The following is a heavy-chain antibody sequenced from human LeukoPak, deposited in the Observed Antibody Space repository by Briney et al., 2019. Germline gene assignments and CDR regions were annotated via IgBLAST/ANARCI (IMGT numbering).Heavy chain of an antibody. J-gene: IGHJ6*02. V-gene: IGHV4-31*03. Sequence: PSQTLSLICTVSVGSLSSGGYYWSWIRQHPGTGLERIGYIYYSGSTYYNPSLKSRVTISVDTSKNQFSLKLSSVTAADTAVYYCASGEASITIFGVVINGMDVWGQGTTVTVSS. CDR3: ASGEASITIFGVVINGMDV. CDR1: VGSLSSGGYY. CDR2: IYYSGST. D-gene: IGHD3-3*01.